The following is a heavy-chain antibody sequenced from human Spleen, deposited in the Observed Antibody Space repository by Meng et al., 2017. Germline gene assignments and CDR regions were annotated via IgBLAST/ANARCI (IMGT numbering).Heavy chain of an antibody. D-gene: IGHD3-3*02. J-gene: IGHJ4*02. CDR1: GGSITSTSSY. CDR3: VISSHN. Sequence: QLHLQASGPGLVKSSETLSLTCTISGGSITSTSSYWGWVRQPPGKGLEWIGSIYYRGSTNYNPSLKSRISMSVDMSKNQFSLKVNSVTAADTAIYYCVISSHNWGQGTLVTVSS. CDR2: IYYRGST. V-gene: IGHV4-39*07.